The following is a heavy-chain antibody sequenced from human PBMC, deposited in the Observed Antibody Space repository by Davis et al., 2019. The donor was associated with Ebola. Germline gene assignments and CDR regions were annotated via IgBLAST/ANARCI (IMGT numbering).Heavy chain of an antibody. V-gene: IGHV1-69*13. D-gene: IGHD6-13*01. Sequence: AASVKVSCKASGGTFSTYPIIWVRQAPGQGLEWMGGIIPIFGTANYAQKFQGRVTITADESTSTAYMELSGLRSEDTAVYYCARASWATVGTRWFDPWGQGTLVTVSS. CDR1: GGTFSTYP. J-gene: IGHJ5*02. CDR3: ARASWATVGTRWFDP. CDR2: IIPIFGTA.